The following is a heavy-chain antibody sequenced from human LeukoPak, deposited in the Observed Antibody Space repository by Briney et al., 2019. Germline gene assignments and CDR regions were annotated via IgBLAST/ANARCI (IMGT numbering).Heavy chain of an antibody. D-gene: IGHD1-26*01. CDR2: IYYSGST. CDR1: GDSISSSY. V-gene: IGHV4-59*12. J-gene: IGHJ4*02. CDR3: ARGKFSGSYFDY. Sequence: SETLSLTCTVSGDSISSSYWSWIRQPPGKGLEWIGYIYYSGSTNYNPSLKSRVTISVDTSKNQFSLKLSSVTAADTAVYYCARGKFSGSYFDYWGQGTLVTVSS.